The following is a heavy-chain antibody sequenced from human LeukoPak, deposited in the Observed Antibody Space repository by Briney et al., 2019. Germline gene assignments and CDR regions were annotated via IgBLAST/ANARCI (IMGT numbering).Heavy chain of an antibody. CDR2: FIPILGTA. Sequence: ASVTVSCKASGGTFSDYAYNWVRQAPGQGLEWMGVFIPILGTANSTQNFQDRVTITADISTNTAYLELTSLRSEDTAVYFCAAIPVFGVVRHQVPVGGKGTTVTVSS. CDR3: AAIPVFGVVRHQVPV. V-gene: IGHV1-69*10. J-gene: IGHJ6*04. D-gene: IGHD3-3*01. CDR1: GGTFSDYA.